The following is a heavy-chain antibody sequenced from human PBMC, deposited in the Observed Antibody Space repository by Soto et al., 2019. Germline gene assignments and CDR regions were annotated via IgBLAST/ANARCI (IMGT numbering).Heavy chain of an antibody. J-gene: IGHJ4*02. V-gene: IGHV3-15*07. CDR1: GFTFNGAW. CDR2: VKRKVDGGSI. D-gene: IGHD3-16*01. CDR3: SADLHDWGAYAFDY. Sequence: EVQLVDAGGGLVEPGGSLRLSCTASGFTFNGAWMNWVRQAPGKGLEWVGGVKRKVDGGSINYAAPVRGRFNISSDDSSSTVDLQMKSLSAEDSAMYYGSADLHDWGAYAFDYWVQGALITVS.